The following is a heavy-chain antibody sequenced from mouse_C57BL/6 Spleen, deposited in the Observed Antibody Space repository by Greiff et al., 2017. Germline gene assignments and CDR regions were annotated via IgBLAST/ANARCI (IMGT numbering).Heavy chain of an antibody. D-gene: IGHD2-3*01. V-gene: IGHV1-64*01. CDR1: GYTFTSYW. Sequence: QVQLQQPGAELVKPGASVKLSCKASGYTFTSYWMHWVKQRPGQGLEWIGMIHPNSGSTNYNEKFKSKAPLTVDKSSSTAYMQLSRLTSEDSAVYYCARDGYYLYFDVWGTGTTVTVSS. CDR3: ARDGYYLYFDV. CDR2: IHPNSGST. J-gene: IGHJ1*03.